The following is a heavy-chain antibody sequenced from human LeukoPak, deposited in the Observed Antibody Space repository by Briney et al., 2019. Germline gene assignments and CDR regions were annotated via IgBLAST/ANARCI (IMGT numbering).Heavy chain of an antibody. CDR3: ARGSEMATILR. CDR1: GGSFSDYY. Sequence: SETLSLTCAVYGGSFSDYYWSWIRQPPGKGLEWIGYIYYSGSTNYNPSLKSRVTISVDTSKNQFSLKLSSVTAADTAVYYCARGSEMATILRWGQGTLVTVSS. D-gene: IGHD5-12*01. V-gene: IGHV4-59*01. J-gene: IGHJ4*02. CDR2: IYYSGST.